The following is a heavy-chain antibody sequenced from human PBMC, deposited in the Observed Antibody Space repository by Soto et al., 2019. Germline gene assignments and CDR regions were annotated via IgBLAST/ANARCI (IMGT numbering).Heavy chain of an antibody. J-gene: IGHJ3*02. V-gene: IGHV1-24*01. Sequence: ASVKVSCQVSGYTLTELSMHWVRQAPGKGLEWMGGFDPEDGETIYAQKFQGRVTMTEDTSTDTAYMELSSLRSEDTAVYYCATDRDTLPAEMATKKKFDAFDIWGQGTMVTVSS. D-gene: IGHD5-12*01. CDR1: GYTLTELS. CDR3: ATDRDTLPAEMATKKKFDAFDI. CDR2: FDPEDGET.